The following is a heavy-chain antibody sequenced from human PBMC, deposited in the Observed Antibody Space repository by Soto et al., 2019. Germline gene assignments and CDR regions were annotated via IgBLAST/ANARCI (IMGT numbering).Heavy chain of an antibody. Sequence: SQTLSLTCVISGGSFSSNSAGWNGIRQSPSRGLEWLGRTYYKSKWNNDYALSVKSRITMNPDTSKKQFSLHLYSVTPEDTAVYYCTGITWFRGMDVWGQGTPVTVSS. CDR1: GGSFSSNSAG. CDR2: TYYKSKWNN. D-gene: IGHD3-10*01. V-gene: IGHV6-1*01. J-gene: IGHJ6*02. CDR3: TGITWFRGMDV.